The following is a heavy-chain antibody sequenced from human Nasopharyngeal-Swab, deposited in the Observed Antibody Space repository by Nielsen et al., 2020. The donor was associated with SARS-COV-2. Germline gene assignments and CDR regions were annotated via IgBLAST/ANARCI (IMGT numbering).Heavy chain of an antibody. Sequence: GESLKISCAASGFTFSASAIHWVRQASGKGLEWVGRIRSKGNNYATAYSASVKGRFIIFRDDPTNTAYLQMNSLKTEDTAMYYCPRCGGGCYSGRDYWGQGTLVTVSS. V-gene: IGHV3-73*01. CDR2: IRSKGNNYAT. CDR1: GFTFSASA. J-gene: IGHJ4*02. D-gene: IGHD2-15*01. CDR3: PRCGGGCYSGRDY.